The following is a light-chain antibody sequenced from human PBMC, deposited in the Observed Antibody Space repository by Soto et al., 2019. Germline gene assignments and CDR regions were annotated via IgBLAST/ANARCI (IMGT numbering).Light chain of an antibody. Sequence: QSVLTQPPSVSAAPGQKVTISCAGSSSNIGDNFVSWYQHLPGTAPKLLIYDNNKRPSVIPDRFSGSKSGTSATLGITGLQPGDEADYYCGTWDSSLSAYVFGTGTKLTVL. V-gene: IGLV1-51*01. CDR3: GTWDSSLSAYV. CDR1: SSNIGDNF. CDR2: DNN. J-gene: IGLJ1*01.